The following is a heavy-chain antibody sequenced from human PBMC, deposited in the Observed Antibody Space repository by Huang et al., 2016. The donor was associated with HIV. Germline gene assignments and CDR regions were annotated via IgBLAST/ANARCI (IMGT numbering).Heavy chain of an antibody. CDR2: INHRGKS. J-gene: IGHJ4*02. Sequence: QVQLQQWGTGLLKPSETLSLKCAVYGGSFSNHYWSWIRQSPGKGPGWIGEINHRGKSTHNPSLRSRITMSIDTSKSQFYLNLTSVTTADTGVYYCARPKMIDGTPDSSWNYFDSWGQGTLVIVSS. CDR3: ARPKMIDGTPDSSWNYFDS. V-gene: IGHV4-34*02. D-gene: IGHD2-21*01. CDR1: GGSFSNHY.